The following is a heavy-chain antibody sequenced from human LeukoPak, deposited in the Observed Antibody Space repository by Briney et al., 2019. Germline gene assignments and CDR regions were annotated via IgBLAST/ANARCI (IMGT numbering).Heavy chain of an antibody. CDR3: ARVEEYYYDSSGYWYNWFDP. Sequence: SETLSLTCTVSGGSLNSYYWSWIRQPAGKGLEWIGRISSSGSTNYNPSLKSRVTMSVDTSKKQFSLKLNSATAADTAVYYCARVEEYYYDSSGYWYNWFDPWGQGTLVTVSS. D-gene: IGHD3-22*01. J-gene: IGHJ5*02. CDR2: ISSSGST. V-gene: IGHV4-4*07. CDR1: GGSLNSYY.